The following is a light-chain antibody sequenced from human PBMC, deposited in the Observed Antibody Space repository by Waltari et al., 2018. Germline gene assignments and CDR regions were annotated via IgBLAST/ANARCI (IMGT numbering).Light chain of an antibody. CDR1: FSDIGAYAY. J-gene: IGLJ3*02. CDR3: SSYTTRGTWV. V-gene: IGLV2-14*03. CDR2: DVI. Sequence: QSALTQPASVSGSPGQSITLSCTGAFSDIGAYAYVSWYRQLPGEAPKLLLYDVIHRPSGVSGRLSGSKSGNTASLTISGLQPEDEADYFCSSYTTRGTWVFGGGTKLTVL.